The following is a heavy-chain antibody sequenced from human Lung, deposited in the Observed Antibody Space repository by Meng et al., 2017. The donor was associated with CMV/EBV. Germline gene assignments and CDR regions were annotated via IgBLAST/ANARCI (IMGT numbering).Heavy chain of an antibody. D-gene: IGHD2-2*02. CDR2: ISSSGNNT. CDR3: ATKQLYCTSTFRYSGAFDM. Sequence: GESLKISCGASGFTFNSYAMSWVRQAPGQGLQWVSSISSSGNNTYYADSVKGRFTISRDNSMNTLYLQMNSLRAEDTAVYYFATKQLYCTSTFRYSGAFDMWGRGPXVTVSS. V-gene: IGHV3-23*01. J-gene: IGHJ3*02. CDR1: GFTFNSYA.